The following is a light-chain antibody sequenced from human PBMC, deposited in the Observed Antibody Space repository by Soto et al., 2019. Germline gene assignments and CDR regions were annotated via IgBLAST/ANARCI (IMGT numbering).Light chain of an antibody. Sequence: QYALTQPRSVSGSPGQSVTISCTGTSARVGGYNYVSWYQQHPGKAPKLMIYDVSKRPSGVPDRFSGSKSGNTASLTISGLQAEDEADYYCCSYAGSYTLVFGTGTKVTDL. J-gene: IGLJ1*01. CDR2: DVS. CDR3: CSYAGSYTLV. V-gene: IGLV2-11*01. CDR1: SARVGGYNY.